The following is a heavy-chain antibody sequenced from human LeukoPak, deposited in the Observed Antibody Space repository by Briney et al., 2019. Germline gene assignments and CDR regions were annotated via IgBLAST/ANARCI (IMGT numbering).Heavy chain of an antibody. D-gene: IGHD6-19*01. V-gene: IGHV3-7*03. J-gene: IGHJ4*02. CDR2: IKQDGSEK. CDR3: AREDTIAVAGRGFDY. Sequence: GGSLRLSCAASGFTFSSYWMSWVRQAPGKGLEWVANIKQDGSEKYYVDSVKGRFTISRDNAKISLYLQMNSLRAEDTAVYYCAREDTIAVAGRGFDYWGQGTLVTVSS. CDR1: GFTFSSYW.